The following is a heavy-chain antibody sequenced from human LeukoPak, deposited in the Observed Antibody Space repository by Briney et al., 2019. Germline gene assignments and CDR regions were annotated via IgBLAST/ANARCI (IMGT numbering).Heavy chain of an antibody. CDR2: IIPIFGTA. CDR1: GYTFTSYG. CDR3: ARADGGNSIGDAFDI. Sequence: SVKVSCKASGYTFTSYGISWVRQAPGQGLEWMGGIIPIFGTANYAQKFQGRVTITADESTSTAYMELSSLRSEDTAVYYCARADGGNSIGDAFDIWGQGTMVTVSS. V-gene: IGHV1-69*13. D-gene: IGHD4-23*01. J-gene: IGHJ3*02.